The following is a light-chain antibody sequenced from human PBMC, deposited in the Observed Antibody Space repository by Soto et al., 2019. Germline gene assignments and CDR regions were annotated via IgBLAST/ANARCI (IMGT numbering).Light chain of an antibody. V-gene: IGLV2-8*01. CDR3: SSYAGSNNFRV. CDR1: SSDVGGYNY. Sequence: QSVLTQPPSASGSPGQSVTISCTGTSSDVGGYNYVSWYQQHPGKAPKLMIYEVSKRPSGVPDRFSGSKFGNTASLTVSGLQAEDEADYYCSSYAGSNNFRVFGTGTKLTVL. J-gene: IGLJ1*01. CDR2: EVS.